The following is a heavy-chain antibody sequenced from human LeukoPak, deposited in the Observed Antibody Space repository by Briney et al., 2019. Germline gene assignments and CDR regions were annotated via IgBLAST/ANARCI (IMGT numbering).Heavy chain of an antibody. Sequence: ASVKVSCKASGYTFTGYYMHWVRQAPGQGLEGMGWINPNSGGTNYAQKFQGRVTMTRDTSISTAYMELSRLRSDDTAVYYCARDYYGSGIPDYYYYMDVWGKGTTVTVSS. CDR2: INPNSGGT. CDR1: GYTFTGYY. CDR3: ARDYYGSGIPDYYYYMDV. V-gene: IGHV1-2*02. J-gene: IGHJ6*03. D-gene: IGHD3-10*01.